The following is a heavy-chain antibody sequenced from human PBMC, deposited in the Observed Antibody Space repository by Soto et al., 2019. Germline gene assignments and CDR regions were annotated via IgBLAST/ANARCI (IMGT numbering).Heavy chain of an antibody. V-gene: IGHV3-64D*08. CDR2: ISSNGGST. CDR3: VNGRHHRDGYNLYAFDI. Sequence: GGSLRLSCSASGFTFSSYAMHWVRQAPGKGLEYVSAISSNGGSTYYADSVKGRFTIYRDNSKNTLYLQMSSLRAEDTAVYYCVNGRHHRDGYNLYAFDIWGQGTMVTVSS. D-gene: IGHD5-12*01. J-gene: IGHJ3*02. CDR1: GFTFSSYA.